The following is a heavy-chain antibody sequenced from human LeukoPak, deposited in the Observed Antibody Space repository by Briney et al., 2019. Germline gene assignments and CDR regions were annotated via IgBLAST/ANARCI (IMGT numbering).Heavy chain of an antibody. Sequence: GGSLRLSCTASGFSFSTYWMSWVRQAPGKGLEWVAHIKHDGAEKYYVDSVKGRFTISRDNAKNSLYLPMTTLRAEDTALYYCVGDPGDYWGQGTLVSVSS. J-gene: IGHJ4*02. CDR3: VGDPGDY. V-gene: IGHV3-7*01. CDR1: GFSFSTYW. CDR2: IKHDGAEK.